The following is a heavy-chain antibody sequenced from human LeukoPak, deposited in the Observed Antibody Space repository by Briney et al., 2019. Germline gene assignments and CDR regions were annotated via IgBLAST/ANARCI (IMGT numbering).Heavy chain of an antibody. CDR2: ISAYNGNT. V-gene: IGHV1-18*01. CDR3: ARNLRRGSTSSHGY. Sequence: ASVKVSCKASGYTFTNYGISWVRQAPGQGLEWMGWISAYNGNTHYAQNLQGRVTMTTDTSTSTAYMELKSLRSDDTAVYYCARNLRRGSTSSHGYWGQGTLVTVSS. D-gene: IGHD6-6*01. CDR1: GYTFTNYG. J-gene: IGHJ4*02.